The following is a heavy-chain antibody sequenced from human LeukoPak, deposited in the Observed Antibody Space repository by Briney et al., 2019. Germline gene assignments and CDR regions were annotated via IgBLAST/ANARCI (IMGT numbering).Heavy chain of an antibody. D-gene: IGHD6-13*01. Sequence: GGSLRLSCAASGFTFSTYAMSWVRQAPGKGLEWVSGISGSGGSTYNADSVKGRFSISRDNSKNTLYLQMNSLRAEDTAVYYCARGWYPFDYWGQGTLVIVSS. CDR1: GFTFSTYA. CDR2: ISGSGGST. J-gene: IGHJ4*02. CDR3: ARGWYPFDY. V-gene: IGHV3-23*01.